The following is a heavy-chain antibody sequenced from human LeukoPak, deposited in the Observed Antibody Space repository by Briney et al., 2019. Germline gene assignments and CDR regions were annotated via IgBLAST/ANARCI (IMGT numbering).Heavy chain of an antibody. CDR1: GFTFSSHS. V-gene: IGHV3-48*04. Sequence: PGGSLRLSCAASGFTFSSHSMNWVRQAPGKGLEWVSYISSSSSGIYYADSVKGRFTISRDNAKNSLYLQMNSLRAEDTAVYYCARGTGYGYFDYWGQGTLVTVSS. D-gene: IGHD5-18*01. CDR2: ISSSSSGI. J-gene: IGHJ4*02. CDR3: ARGTGYGYFDY.